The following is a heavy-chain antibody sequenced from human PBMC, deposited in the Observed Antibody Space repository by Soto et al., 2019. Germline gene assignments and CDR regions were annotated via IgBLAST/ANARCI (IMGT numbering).Heavy chain of an antibody. D-gene: IGHD3-22*01. CDR3: AKGTAVGYYDSSGYSD. Sequence: QVQLVESGGGVVQPGRSLRLSCAASGFTFSSYGMHWVRQAPGKGLEWVAVISYDGSNKYYADSVEGRFTISRDNSKNTLYLQMNSLRAEDTAVYYCAKGTAVGYYDSSGYSDWGQGTLVTVSS. CDR1: GFTFSSYG. J-gene: IGHJ4*02. CDR2: ISYDGSNK. V-gene: IGHV3-30*18.